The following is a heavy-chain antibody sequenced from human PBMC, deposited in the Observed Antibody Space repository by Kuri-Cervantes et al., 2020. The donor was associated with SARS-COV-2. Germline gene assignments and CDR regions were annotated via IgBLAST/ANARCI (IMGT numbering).Heavy chain of an antibody. CDR1: GFTFRSYA. V-gene: IGHV3-23*01. D-gene: IGHD3-22*01. J-gene: IGHJ4*02. CDR3: AKDPTYSDSSGTFDY. CDR2: ISGSGETI. Sequence: GESLKISCAASGFTFRSYAMTWVRQAPGKGLEWVSVISGSGETIHYADSVQGRFTISRDNSKNTLYLQMNSLRAEDTAVYYCAKDPTYSDSSGTFDYWGQGTLVTVSS.